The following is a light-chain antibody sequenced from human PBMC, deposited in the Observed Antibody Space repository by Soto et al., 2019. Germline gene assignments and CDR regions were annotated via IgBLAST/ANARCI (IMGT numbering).Light chain of an antibody. V-gene: IGKV1-5*01. J-gene: IGKJ2*01. CDR1: QTVERW. CDR3: QQRSNWPRGT. Sequence: DIQMTQSPSTLSASVGDRVTITCRASQTVERWLAWYQQKPGKAPNLLISDVSSLESGVPSRFSGSGSATEFTLTISGLQPDDFATYYCQQRSNWPRGTFGQGTKLEIK. CDR2: DVS.